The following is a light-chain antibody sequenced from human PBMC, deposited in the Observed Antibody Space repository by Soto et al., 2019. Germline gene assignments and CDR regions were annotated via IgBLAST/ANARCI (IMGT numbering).Light chain of an antibody. V-gene: IGLV1-44*01. Sequence: QAVLTQPPSASGTPGQRVTISCSGSSSNIGRNTVNCYQQLPGTAPKLLIYSNNQRPSVVPDRFSGSKSGTSASLAISGLQAEDDVDYYWTAWDDSLNGPVFGEGTKITVL. CDR3: TAWDDSLNGPV. J-gene: IGLJ2*01. CDR2: SNN. CDR1: SSNIGRNT.